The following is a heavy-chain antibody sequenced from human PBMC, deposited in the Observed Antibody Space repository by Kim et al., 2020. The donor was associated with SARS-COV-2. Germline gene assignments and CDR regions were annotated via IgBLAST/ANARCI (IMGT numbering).Heavy chain of an antibody. CDR3: ARVGGVLWFGEINWFDP. CDR1: GGSISSGGYY. J-gene: IGHJ5*02. CDR2: IYYSGST. D-gene: IGHD3-10*01. V-gene: IGHV4-31*03. Sequence: SETLSLTCTVSGGSISSGGYYWSWIRQHPGKGLEWIGYIYYSGSTYYNPSLKSRVTISVDTSKNQFSLKLSSVTAADTAVYYCARVGGVLWFGEINWFDPWGQGTLVTVSS.